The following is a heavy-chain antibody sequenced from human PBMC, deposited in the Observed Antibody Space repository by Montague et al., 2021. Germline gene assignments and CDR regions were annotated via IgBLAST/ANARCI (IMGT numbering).Heavy chain of an antibody. CDR3: ASDRGPFDY. CDR2: VRHIGST. V-gene: IGHV4-34*01. D-gene: IGHD3-10*01. Sequence: SGTLSPTCGVYGGSLSEYYWTWIRQYPEKGLEWIGEVRHIGSTNYNPSLRSRVTMSVDKSKNQFSLKVRSVTAADTAVYYCASDRGPFDYWGQGTMATVSS. J-gene: IGHJ4*02. CDR1: GGSLSEYY.